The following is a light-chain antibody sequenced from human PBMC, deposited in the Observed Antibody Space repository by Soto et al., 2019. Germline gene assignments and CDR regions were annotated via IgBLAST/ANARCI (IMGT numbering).Light chain of an antibody. CDR2: DNN. J-gene: IGLJ2*01. CDR3: ATWDDSLSGVV. Sequence: QTVVTQPPSASGTPGQRVTISCSGSSSNIGSSSVYWYQQLPGTAPKLLMYDNNRRPSGVPDRFSGSKSGTSGSLAISGLRSEDEADYYCATWDDSLSGVVFGGGTKLTVL. V-gene: IGLV1-47*02. CDR1: SSNIGSSS.